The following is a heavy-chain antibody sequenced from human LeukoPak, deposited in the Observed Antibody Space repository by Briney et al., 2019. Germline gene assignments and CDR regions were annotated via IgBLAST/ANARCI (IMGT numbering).Heavy chain of an antibody. CDR2: INHSGST. D-gene: IGHD4-17*01. J-gene: IGHJ4*02. Sequence: SETLSLTCAVYGGSFSGYYWSWIRQPPGKGLEWIGEINHSGSTNYNPSLKSRVTISVDTSKNQLSLKLSSVTAADTAVYYCARVGPGEPFDYWGQGTLVTVSS. CDR1: GGSFSGYY. CDR3: ARVGPGEPFDY. V-gene: IGHV4-34*01.